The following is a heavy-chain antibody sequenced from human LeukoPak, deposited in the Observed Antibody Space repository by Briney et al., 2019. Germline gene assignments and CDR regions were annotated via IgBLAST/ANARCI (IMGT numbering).Heavy chain of an antibody. CDR2: ISGSGGVT. V-gene: IGHV3-23*01. Sequence: GGSLRLSCAASGFTFSSYPMNWVRQAPGKGLEWVSVISGSGGVTFYGDSVQGRFTISRDNSRHTLYLQMTNLRAEDTAVYYCGKYLQTAVGANDYWGQGTLVTVSS. CDR1: GFTFSSYP. CDR3: GKYLQTAVGANDY. J-gene: IGHJ4*02. D-gene: IGHD1-26*01.